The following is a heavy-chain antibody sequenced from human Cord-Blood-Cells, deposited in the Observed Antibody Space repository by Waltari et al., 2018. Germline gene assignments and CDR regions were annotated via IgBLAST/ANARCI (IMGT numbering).Heavy chain of an antibody. V-gene: IGHV1-46*03. J-gene: IGHJ4*02. CDR3: ARGLGYCSGGSCYGDY. Sequence: QVQLVQSGAEVKKPGASVKVSCKASGYTFTSYYMHWVRQAPGQGLGWMGIINPSGGSTSYAQKFQGRVTMTRDTSTSTVYMELSSLRSEDTAVYYCARGLGYCSGGSCYGDYWGQGTLVTVSS. D-gene: IGHD2-15*01. CDR2: INPSGGST. CDR1: GYTFTSYY.